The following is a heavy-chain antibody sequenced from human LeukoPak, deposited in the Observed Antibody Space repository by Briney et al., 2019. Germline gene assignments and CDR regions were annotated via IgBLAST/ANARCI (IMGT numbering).Heavy chain of an antibody. CDR3: ARANIDDNYFDY. J-gene: IGHJ4*02. CDR1: GGSISSYY. V-gene: IGHV4-59*01. Sequence: SETLSLTFTVSGGSISSYYWSWIRPPPGKGLDGIGYIYYSGSTNYTPSLKSRVTISVDTSKNQFSLKLSSVTAADTAVYYCARANIDDNYFDYWGQGTLVTVSS. CDR2: IYYSGST. D-gene: IGHD3-9*01.